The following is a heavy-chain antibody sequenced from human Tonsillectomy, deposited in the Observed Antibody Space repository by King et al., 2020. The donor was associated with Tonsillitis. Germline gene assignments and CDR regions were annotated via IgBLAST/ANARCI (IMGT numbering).Heavy chain of an antibody. CDR3: ARGGNGGGGSYFDY. D-gene: IGHD1-26*01. J-gene: IGHJ4*02. CDR2: INHSGGT. Sequence: VQLPQWGAGLLKPSETLSLTCAVYTGSFSGYYWSWIRQSPGEGLEWIGEINHSGGTNYNPSLTRRVTMSVDTSKSLSSLKLTSVTAADTAVYYCARGGNGGGGSYFDYWGQGTLVTVSS. V-gene: IGHV4-34*01. CDR1: TGSFSGYY.